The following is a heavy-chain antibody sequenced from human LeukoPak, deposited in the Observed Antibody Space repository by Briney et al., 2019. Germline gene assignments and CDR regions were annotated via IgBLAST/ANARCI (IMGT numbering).Heavy chain of an antibody. V-gene: IGHV3-64*01. CDR1: GFTFSSYA. CDR2: ISSNGGST. Sequence: PGGSLRLSXAASGFTFSSYAMHWVRQAPGKGLEYVSAISSNGGSTYYANSVKGRFTISRDNSKNTLYLQMGSLRAEDMAVYYCARVGYSGSYSDYWGQGTLVTVSS. CDR3: ARVGYSGSYSDY. J-gene: IGHJ4*03. D-gene: IGHD1-26*01.